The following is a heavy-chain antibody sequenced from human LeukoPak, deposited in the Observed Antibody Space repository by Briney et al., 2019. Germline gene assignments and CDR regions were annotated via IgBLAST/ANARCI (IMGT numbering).Heavy chain of an antibody. CDR2: IYYSGST. V-gene: IGHV4-39*07. Sequence: SETLSLTCTVSGGSISSSSYYWGWIRQPPGKGLEWIGSIYYSGSTYYNPSLKSRVTISVDTSKNQFSLKLSSVTAAGTAVYYCARATDYEPFDYWGQGTLVTVSS. CDR3: ARATDYEPFDY. J-gene: IGHJ4*02. D-gene: IGHD3-16*01. CDR1: GGSISSSSYY.